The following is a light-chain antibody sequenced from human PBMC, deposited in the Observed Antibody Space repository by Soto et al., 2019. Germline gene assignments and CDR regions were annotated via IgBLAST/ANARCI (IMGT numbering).Light chain of an antibody. CDR1: SSDVGGHNS. CDR3: SSYTTGSPTPVV. V-gene: IGLV2-14*03. J-gene: IGLJ2*01. CDR2: DVS. Sequence: QSALTQPASVSGSPGQSITISCTGTSSDVGGHNSVSWYQQHPGKAPKLMIYDVSSRPSGVSNRLSGSKSGNTASLTISGLQAEDEADYHCSSYTTGSPTPVVFGGGTKVTVL.